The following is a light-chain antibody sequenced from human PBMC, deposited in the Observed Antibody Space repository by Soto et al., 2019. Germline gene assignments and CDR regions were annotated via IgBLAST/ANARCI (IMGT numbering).Light chain of an antibody. J-gene: IGKJ1*01. CDR1: QSVSNSY. CDR3: QQDYNLPRT. V-gene: IGKV3D-7*01. CDR2: GAS. Sequence: PGERVTLSCRTSQSVSNSYLTWYQQKPGQAPRLLIYGASTRATSIPARFSGSGSGTDFTLTISSLQPEDFAVYYCQQDYNLPRTFGQGTKVEIK.